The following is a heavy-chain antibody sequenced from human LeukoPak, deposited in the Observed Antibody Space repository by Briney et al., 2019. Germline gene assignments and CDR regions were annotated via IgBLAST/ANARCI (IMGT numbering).Heavy chain of an antibody. D-gene: IGHD1-26*01. CDR1: GFTFSSYA. J-gene: IGHJ4*02. Sequence: GGSLRLSCAASGFTFSSYAMSWVRQAPGKGLEWVSAISGSGGSTYYADSVKGRFTISRDNSKNTLYLQMNSLRAEDTAVYYCARAHSKGGSYYFVGYYFDYWGQGTLVTVSS. V-gene: IGHV3-23*01. CDR3: ARAHSKGGSYYFVGYYFDY. CDR2: ISGSGGST.